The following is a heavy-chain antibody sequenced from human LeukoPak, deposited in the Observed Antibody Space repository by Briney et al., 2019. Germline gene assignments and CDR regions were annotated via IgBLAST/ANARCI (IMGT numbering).Heavy chain of an antibody. V-gene: IGHV3-74*01. D-gene: IGHD6-6*01. J-gene: IGHJ6*02. CDR1: GFTFSSYW. CDR2: INSDGSST. CDR3: AREYSSSSEGWNYYYGMDV. Sequence: GGSLRLSCAASGFTFSSYWMHWVRQAPGKGLVWVSRINSDGSSTSCADSVKGRFTISRDNAKNTLYLQMNSLRAEDTAVYYCAREYSSSSEGWNYYYGMDVWGQGTTVTVSS.